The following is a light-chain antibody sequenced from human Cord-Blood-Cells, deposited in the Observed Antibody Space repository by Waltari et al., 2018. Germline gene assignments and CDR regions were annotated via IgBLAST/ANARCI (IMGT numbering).Light chain of an antibody. J-gene: IGKJ2*01. CDR1: QSVGSN. CDR3: QTYNNWPPRDT. V-gene: IGKV3-15*01. CDR2: GAS. Sequence: IVITQSPATLSVSPGERATLACRASQSVGSNLALYQQKPGQAPRLLIDGASTRATGIPARFSVSGSWTEFTLTISRLQSEDFAVYYCQTYNNWPPRDTFGQGTKLEIK.